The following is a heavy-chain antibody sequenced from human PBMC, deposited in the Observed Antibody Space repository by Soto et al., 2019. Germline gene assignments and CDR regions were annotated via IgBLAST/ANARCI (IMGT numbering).Heavy chain of an antibody. CDR2: IYYSGST. Sequence: SETLSLTCTVSGGSISSYYWSWIRQPPGTGLEWIGYIYYSGSTNYNPSLKSRVTISVDTSKNQFSLKLSSVTAADTAVYYCARQGSTSSYGRFDPWGQGTLVTVSS. CDR1: GGSISSYY. D-gene: IGHD2-2*01. J-gene: IGHJ5*02. CDR3: ARQGSTSSYGRFDP. V-gene: IGHV4-59*08.